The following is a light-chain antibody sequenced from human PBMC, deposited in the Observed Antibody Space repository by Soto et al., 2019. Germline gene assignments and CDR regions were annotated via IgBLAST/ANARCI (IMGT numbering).Light chain of an antibody. CDR1: QSVSTNN. J-gene: IGKJ1*01. V-gene: IGKV3-20*01. CDR3: QQYGSSPPT. Sequence: EIVLTQSPGTLALSPGERATLSCRASQSVSTNNLAWYQRKPGQAPRLLIYGASSRATDIPARFSGSGSGTDFTLTITSLEPEDFAVYYCQQYGSSPPTFGQGTKVEIQ. CDR2: GAS.